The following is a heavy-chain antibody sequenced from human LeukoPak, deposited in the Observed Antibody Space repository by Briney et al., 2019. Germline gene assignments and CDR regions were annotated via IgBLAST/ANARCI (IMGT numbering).Heavy chain of an antibody. CDR3: ARIYDFWSGYLIGP. CDR2: INPNSGGT. CDR1: GYTFTGYY. V-gene: IGHV1-2*02. Sequence: ASVKVSCKASGYTFTGYYMHWVRQAPGQGLEWMGWINPNSGGTNYAQKFQGRVTMTRDTSISTAYMELRSLRSDDTAVYYCARIYDFWSGYLIGPWGQGTLVTVSS. D-gene: IGHD3-3*01. J-gene: IGHJ5*02.